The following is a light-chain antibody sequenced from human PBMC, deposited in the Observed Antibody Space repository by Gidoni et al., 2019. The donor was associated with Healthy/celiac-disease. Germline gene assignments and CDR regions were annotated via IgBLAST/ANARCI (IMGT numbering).Light chain of an antibody. Sequence: DIVMTQSLFSLSASVGDSVTISCRASQSISSYLQWYQQKPGKAPKLLIYAASSLQSGVPSRFSGSGSGTEFTLTISSLHPEDFATYYCQQSYSTPPRFTFGPGTKVDIK. CDR3: QQSYSTPPRFT. V-gene: IGKV1-39*01. J-gene: IGKJ3*01. CDR2: AAS. CDR1: QSISSY.